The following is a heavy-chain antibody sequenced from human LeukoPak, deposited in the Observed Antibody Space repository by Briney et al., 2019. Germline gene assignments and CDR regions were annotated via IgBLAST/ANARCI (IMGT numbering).Heavy chain of an antibody. CDR2: VSPPGGGT. J-gene: IGHJ4*02. Sequence: GGSLRLSCAAAGFTFSNHGMNWVRQAPGKGLEWLSGVSPPGGGTYYADSVKGRFTISRDDSKNTLSLQMNSLRVEDTALYYCARAQTYGDSRLLLDYWGQGTLVTVSS. CDR1: GFTFSNHG. D-gene: IGHD2-21*02. CDR3: ARAQTYGDSRLLLDY. V-gene: IGHV3-23*01.